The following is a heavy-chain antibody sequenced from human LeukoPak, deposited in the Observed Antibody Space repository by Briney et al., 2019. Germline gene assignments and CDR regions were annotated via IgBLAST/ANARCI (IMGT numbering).Heavy chain of an antibody. J-gene: IGHJ4*02. D-gene: IGHD3-10*01. CDR2: ISSSGSTI. CDR3: ARDRFWFGELLPFDY. Sequence: GGSLRLSCAASGFTFSSYEMNWVRQAPGKGLEWVSYISSSGSTIYYADSVKGRFTISRDNAKNSLYLQMNSLRAEDTAVYYCARDRFWFGELLPFDYWGQGTLVTVSS. V-gene: IGHV3-48*03. CDR1: GFTFSSYE.